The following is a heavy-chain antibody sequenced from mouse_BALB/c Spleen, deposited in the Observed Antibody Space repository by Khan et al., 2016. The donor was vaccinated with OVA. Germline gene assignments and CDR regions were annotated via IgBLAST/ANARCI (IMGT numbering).Heavy chain of an antibody. J-gene: IGHJ4*01. V-gene: IGHV5-6-3*01. CDR2: FISNGGST. D-gene: IGHD1-1*01. Sequence: EVELVESGGGLVQPGGSLNLSCAASGFSFSSYGMSWFRQTPAKRLALVASFISNGGSTYYQDCLKGRFTISRDTAQNPLFLQMTSLKSEDTAMYYCARDACYYGRRYAMDYGGQGTSVTVSS. CDR3: ARDACYYGRRYAMDY. CDR1: GFSFSSYG.